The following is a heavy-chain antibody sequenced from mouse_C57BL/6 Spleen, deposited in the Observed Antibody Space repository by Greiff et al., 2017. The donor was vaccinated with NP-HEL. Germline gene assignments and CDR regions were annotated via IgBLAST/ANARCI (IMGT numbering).Heavy chain of an antibody. D-gene: IGHD1-1*01. CDR2: INPYNGGT. J-gene: IGHJ2*01. V-gene: IGHV1-19*01. CDR1: GYTFTDYY. Sequence: EVQLQQSGPVLVKPGASVKMSCKASGYTFTDYYMNWVKQSHGKSLEWIGVINPYNGGTSYNQKFKGKATLTVDKSSSTAYMELNSLTSEDSAVYYCARGYGSSLYYCDYWGQGTTLTVSS. CDR3: ARGYGSSLYYCDY.